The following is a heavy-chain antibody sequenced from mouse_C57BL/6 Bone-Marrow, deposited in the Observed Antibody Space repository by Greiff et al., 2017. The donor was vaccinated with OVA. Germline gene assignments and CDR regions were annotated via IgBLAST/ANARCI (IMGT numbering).Heavy chain of an antibody. CDR3: AKSTMVTRSWFAY. CDR1: GFTFSDYG. V-gene: IGHV5-17*01. CDR2: ISSGSSTI. Sequence: EVKLVESGGGLVKPGGSLKLSCAASGFTFSDYGMHWVRQAPEKGLAWVAYISSGSSTIYYADTVKGRFTISSDNAKNTLFLQMTSLRSEDTAMYYCAKSTMVTRSWFAYWGQGTLVTVSA. J-gene: IGHJ3*01. D-gene: IGHD2-2*01.